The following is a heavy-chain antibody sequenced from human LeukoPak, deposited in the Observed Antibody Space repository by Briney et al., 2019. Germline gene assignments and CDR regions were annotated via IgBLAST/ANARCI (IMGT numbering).Heavy chain of an antibody. V-gene: IGHV3-74*01. D-gene: IGHD5-12*01. J-gene: IGHJ4*02. Sequence: GGSLRLSCATSGFTLSSYWMHWVRQVPGKGLERFSRNDGVSTSYADSVKGRFTISRDNAKNTLYLRMNSLRAEDTAIYYCARKPLSGGYGGTIDYWGQGTLVTVSS. CDR1: GFTLSSYW. CDR3: ARKPLSGGYGGTIDY. CDR2: NDGVST.